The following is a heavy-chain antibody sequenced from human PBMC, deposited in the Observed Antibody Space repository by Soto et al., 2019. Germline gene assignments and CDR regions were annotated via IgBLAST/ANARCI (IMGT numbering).Heavy chain of an antibody. CDR3: ARESEDLTSTFDY. Sequence: VGSLRLSGAASGFTFTRYSMNWVRQARGKGLEWVSSISSTTNYIYYGDSMKGRFTISRDNAKNSLYLEMNSLRAEDTAVYYCARESEDLTSTFDYWGQGTLVTVSS. V-gene: IGHV3-21*06. CDR2: ISSTTNYI. CDR1: GFTFTRYS. J-gene: IGHJ4*02.